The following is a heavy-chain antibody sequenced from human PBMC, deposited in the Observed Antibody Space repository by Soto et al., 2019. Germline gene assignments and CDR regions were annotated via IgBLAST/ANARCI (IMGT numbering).Heavy chain of an antibody. CDR3: ATDAGYYYGPYGMYV. CDR2: INHSGST. V-gene: IGHV4-34*01. J-gene: IGHJ6*02. Sequence: SETLSLTCAVYGGSFSGYYWSWIRQPPGKGQEWIGEINHSGSTNYNPSLKSRVTISVDTSKNKFYLKLSSVPAADTDVYYCATDAGYYYGPYGMYVWGQGTKFTVSS. D-gene: IGHD3-10*01. CDR1: GGSFSGYY.